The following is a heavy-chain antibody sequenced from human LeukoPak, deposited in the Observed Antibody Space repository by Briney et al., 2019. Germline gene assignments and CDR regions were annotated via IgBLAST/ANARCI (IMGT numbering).Heavy chain of an antibody. CDR3: ARESIDYDILTGSYYYYYGMDV. Sequence: ASVKVSCKASGYTFTSYGISWVRQAPGQGLEWMGWISAYNGNTNYAQKLQGRVTMTTDTSTSTAYMELSSLRSEGTAVYYCARESIDYDILTGSYYYYYGMDVWGQGTTVTVSS. CDR1: GYTFTSYG. CDR2: ISAYNGNT. J-gene: IGHJ6*02. D-gene: IGHD3-9*01. V-gene: IGHV1-18*01.